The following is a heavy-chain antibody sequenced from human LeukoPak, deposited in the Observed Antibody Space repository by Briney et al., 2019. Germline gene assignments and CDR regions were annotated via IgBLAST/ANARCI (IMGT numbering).Heavy chain of an antibody. CDR1: GFTFSSYS. Sequence: GGSLRLSCAASGFTFSSYSMNWVRQAPGKGLEWVSSISSSSSYIYYADSVKGRFTISRDNAKNSLYLQMNSLRAEDTAVYYCARDSGLGYCSGGSCSFDYWGQGTTVTVSS. J-gene: IGHJ3*01. CDR3: ARDSGLGYCSGGSCSFDY. CDR2: ISSSSSYI. V-gene: IGHV3-21*01. D-gene: IGHD2-15*01.